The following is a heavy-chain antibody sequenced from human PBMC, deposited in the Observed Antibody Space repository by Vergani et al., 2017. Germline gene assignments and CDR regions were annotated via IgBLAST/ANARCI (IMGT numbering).Heavy chain of an antibody. Sequence: QVQLVESGGGLVKPGGSLRLSCAASGFTFSDYYMSWIRQAPGKGLEWVSAISGSGGSTYYADSVKGRFTISRDNAKNSLYLQMNSLRAEDTAVYYCAREPPYDILTAPAPWGQGTLVTVSS. D-gene: IGHD3-9*01. CDR1: GFTFSDYY. V-gene: IGHV3-11*04. CDR2: ISGSGGST. J-gene: IGHJ5*02. CDR3: AREPPYDILTAPAP.